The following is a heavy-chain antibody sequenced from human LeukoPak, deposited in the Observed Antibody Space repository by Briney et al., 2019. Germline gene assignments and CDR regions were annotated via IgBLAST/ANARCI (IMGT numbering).Heavy chain of an antibody. V-gene: IGHV3-74*01. CDR1: GFTFNSYW. CDR3: ARGRGYIYGYDY. Sequence: PGGSLRLSCTVSGFTFNSYWMHWVRQAPGKGLVWVSRMNNDGRVISYADSVKGRFTISRDNAKNTLYLQMNSLRAEDTAVYYCARGRGYIYGYDYWGQGTLVTVSS. D-gene: IGHD5-18*01. CDR2: MNNDGRVI. J-gene: IGHJ4*02.